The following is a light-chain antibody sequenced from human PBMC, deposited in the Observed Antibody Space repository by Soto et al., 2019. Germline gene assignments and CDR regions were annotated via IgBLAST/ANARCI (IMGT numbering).Light chain of an antibody. V-gene: IGLV2-23*01. CDR3: APHGGFNTPYV. CDR2: EDY. Sequence: QSALTQPASVSGSPGQSITIACTGINTDVENYNFVSWYQQHPGKAPKLMIYEDYKRPSGVSNRFSGSKSGNTASLTISGLQTEDEADYYCAPHGGFNTPYVFATGTKLTVL. CDR1: NTDVENYNF. J-gene: IGLJ1*01.